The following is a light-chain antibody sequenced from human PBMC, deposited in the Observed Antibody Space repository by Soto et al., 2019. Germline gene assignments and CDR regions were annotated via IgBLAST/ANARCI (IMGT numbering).Light chain of an antibody. V-gene: IGKV3-15*01. Sequence: EIVLTQSPGTLSLSPGERATLSCRASQSLTNNYFAWYQQKPGQAPRLLIYGASTRATGIAARFSGSGSGTEFALTVSSLQSEDFTIYYCQQYNNWPLTFGGGTKVDIK. CDR2: GAS. CDR1: QSLTNN. J-gene: IGKJ4*01. CDR3: QQYNNWPLT.